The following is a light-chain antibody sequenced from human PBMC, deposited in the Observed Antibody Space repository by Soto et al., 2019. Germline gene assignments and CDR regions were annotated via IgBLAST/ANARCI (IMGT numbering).Light chain of an antibody. V-gene: IGKV1-12*02. CDR1: QGISRW. CDR2: GAS. J-gene: IGKJ4*01. CDR3: QQANSFLS. Sequence: IQMTQSPASVSASAGDRVTITCRASQGISRWLAWYQQKPGKAPRLLIYGASNLQSGVPSRFSGSASGTDFTLTITTLQPEDFATYYCQQANSFLSFGGGTKVEIK.